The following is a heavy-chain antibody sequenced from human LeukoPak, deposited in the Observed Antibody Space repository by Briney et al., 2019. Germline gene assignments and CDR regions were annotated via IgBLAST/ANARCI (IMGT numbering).Heavy chain of an antibody. CDR1: GGTFSSYA. V-gene: IGHV1-69*13. D-gene: IGHD1-26*01. CDR3: ARGAPVGATFDY. J-gene: IGHJ4*02. Sequence: ASVKVSCKASGGTFSSYAISWVRQAPGQGLEWMGGIIPIFGTANYAQKFQGRVTITADESTSTAYMELSSLRSEDTAVYYCARGAPVGATFDYWGQGTLVTVSS. CDR2: IIPIFGTA.